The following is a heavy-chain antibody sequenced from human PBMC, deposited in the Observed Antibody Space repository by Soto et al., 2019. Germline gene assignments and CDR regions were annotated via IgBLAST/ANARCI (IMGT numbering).Heavy chain of an antibody. CDR3: AREGRGSCSSVLVY. CDR1: GFRFSDYD. J-gene: IGHJ4*02. V-gene: IGHV3-11*01. CDR2: IDSSGRTR. D-gene: IGHD6-6*01. Sequence: QVQLVESGGGLVKPGGSLRLSCAASGFRFSDYDMCWIRQAPGKGLEWISSIDSSGRTRFYADSVKGRFTISRDNAKNSLCLQMNSLRAEDMAVYYCAREGRGSCSSVLVYWGQGTLVTVSS.